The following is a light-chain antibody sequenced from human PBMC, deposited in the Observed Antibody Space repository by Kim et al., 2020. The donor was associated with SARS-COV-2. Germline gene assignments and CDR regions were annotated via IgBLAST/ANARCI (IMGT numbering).Light chain of an antibody. J-gene: IGKJ1*01. Sequence: CSPGEIAPRSWQASRTVCMYFALYQQKPGQAPRLLFCEASNRAAGIPAMFSGSGSGTDFTLTISSLEPEDFAVYYCQQRINWPPTFGQGTKVDIK. CDR2: EAS. CDR1: RTVCMY. V-gene: IGKV3-11*01. CDR3: QQRINWPPT.